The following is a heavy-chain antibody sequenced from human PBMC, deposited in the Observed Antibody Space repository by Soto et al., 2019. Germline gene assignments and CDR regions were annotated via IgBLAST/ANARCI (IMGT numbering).Heavy chain of an antibody. CDR1: GFTFSSYA. D-gene: IGHD3-22*01. CDR3: AKATLTYDYDSSGYYGGEDY. Sequence: EVQLLESGGGLVQPGGSLRLSCAASGFTFSSYAMHWVRQAPGKGLEWVSPISGSGGSTYYAASVKGRFTISRDNSNNPLYQHKNRLRAEETAVYYGAKATLTYDYDSSGYYGGEDYWGQVTLVTVCS. CDR2: ISGSGGST. J-gene: IGHJ4*02. V-gene: IGHV3-23*01.